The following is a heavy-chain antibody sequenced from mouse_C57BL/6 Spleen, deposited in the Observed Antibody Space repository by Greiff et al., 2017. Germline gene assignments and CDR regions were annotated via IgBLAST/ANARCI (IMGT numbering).Heavy chain of an antibody. J-gene: IGHJ3*01. Sequence: EVQLQQSGPELVKPGASVKISCKASGYTFTDYYMNWVKQSHGKSLEWIGDINPNNGGTSYNQKFKGKATLTVDKSSSTAYMELRSLTAEDSAVYCCARGEAYWGQGTLVTVSA. V-gene: IGHV1-26*01. CDR1: GYTFTDYY. CDR3: ARGEAY. CDR2: INPNNGGT.